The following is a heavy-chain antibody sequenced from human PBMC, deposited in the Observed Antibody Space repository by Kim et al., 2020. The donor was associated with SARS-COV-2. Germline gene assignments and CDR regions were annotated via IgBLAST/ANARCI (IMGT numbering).Heavy chain of an antibody. V-gene: IGHV3-21*01. Sequence: YYEDSVEGRFTISRDNAKNAVYLKMNSLRAEDTAVYYCASDESYYYGMDVWGQGTTVTVSS. CDR3: ASDESYYYGMDV. J-gene: IGHJ6*02.